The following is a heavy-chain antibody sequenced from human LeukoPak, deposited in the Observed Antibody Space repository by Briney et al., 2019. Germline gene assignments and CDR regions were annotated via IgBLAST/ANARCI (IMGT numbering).Heavy chain of an antibody. CDR2: ITGGGPYT. D-gene: IGHD3-10*01. V-gene: IGHV3-23*01. CDR1: AFTFRNYA. CDR3: AKGPLSSSNYYMDV. J-gene: IGHJ6*03. Sequence: GGSLRLSCAASAFTFRNYAMSWVRQAPGKGLEWVSSITGGGPYTYYAPSVRGRLTTSRDNSKNTLYLQMSSLRAEDTAVYYCAKGPLSSSNYYMDVWGKGTTVTVSS.